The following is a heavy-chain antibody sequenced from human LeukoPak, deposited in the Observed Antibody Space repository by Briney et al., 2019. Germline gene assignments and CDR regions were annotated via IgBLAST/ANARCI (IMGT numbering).Heavy chain of an antibody. J-gene: IGHJ4*02. V-gene: IGHV3-21*01. CDR1: GFTFSSYS. CDR2: ISSSSSYI. CDR3: ARVRYCSGGSCYSIDY. Sequence: GGSLRLSXAASGFTFSSYSMNWVRQAPGKGLEWVSSISSSSSYIDYADSVKGRFTISRDNAKNSLYLQMNSLRAEDTAVYYCARVRYCSGGSCYSIDYWGQGTLVTVSS. D-gene: IGHD2-15*01.